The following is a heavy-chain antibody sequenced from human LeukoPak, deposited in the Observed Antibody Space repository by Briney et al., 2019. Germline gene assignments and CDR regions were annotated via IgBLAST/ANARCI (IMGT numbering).Heavy chain of an antibody. Sequence: PSETLSLTCTVSGGSISSYYWSWIRQPAGKGLEWIGRINTSGNTDFNPSLKSRVTMSVDTAKKQFSVKLTSVTAADTAVYYCTRGWSAGGAFDIWGQGTMVTVSS. D-gene: IGHD6-19*01. CDR1: GGSISSYY. CDR2: INTSGNT. J-gene: IGHJ3*02. V-gene: IGHV4-4*07. CDR3: TRGWSAGGAFDI.